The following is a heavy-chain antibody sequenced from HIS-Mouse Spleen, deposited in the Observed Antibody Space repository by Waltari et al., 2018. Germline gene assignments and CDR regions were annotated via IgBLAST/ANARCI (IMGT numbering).Heavy chain of an antibody. D-gene: IGHD1-20*01. CDR3: ARVPGITGYFDY. J-gene: IGHJ4*02. Sequence: QVQLQESGPGLVRPSEPLSLTCTVSGGSISSYYWSWIRQPPGKGLEWIGYIYYSGSTNYNPSLKSRVTISVDTSKNQFSLKLSSVTAADTAVYYCARVPGITGYFDYWGQGTLVTVSS. CDR2: IYYSGST. V-gene: IGHV4-59*01. CDR1: GGSISSYY.